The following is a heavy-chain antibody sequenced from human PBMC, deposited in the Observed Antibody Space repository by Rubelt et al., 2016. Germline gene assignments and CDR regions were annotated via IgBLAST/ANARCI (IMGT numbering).Heavy chain of an antibody. D-gene: IGHD5-24*01. J-gene: IGHJ4*02. Sequence: QVQLQASGPGLVKPSETLSLTCNVSGYSIRSGYYWGWIRQPPGKGLEWIGSIYHNGDTYYKPSLESRVSTLIDSSKNQFSLELTSVTAADTDVYCCARDRRGMVEIMDWGQGTLVTVSS. V-gene: IGHV4-38-2*02. CDR3: ARDRRGMVEIMD. CDR1: GYSIRSGYY. CDR2: IYHNGDT.